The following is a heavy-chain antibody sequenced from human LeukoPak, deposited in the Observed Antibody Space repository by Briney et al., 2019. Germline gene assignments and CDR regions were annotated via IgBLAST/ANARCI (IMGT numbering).Heavy chain of an antibody. CDR2: ISSSSSYI. J-gene: IGHJ3*02. V-gene: IGHV3-21*01. Sequence: PGGSLRLSCAASGFTFSSYSMNWVRQAPGKGLEWVSSISSSSSYIYYADSVKGRFTISRDNAKNSLYLQMNSLRAEDTAVYYCARDGVYRGGGGLVATNVAFDIWGQGTMVTVSS. CDR1: GFTFSSYS. D-gene: IGHD5-12*01. CDR3: ARDGVYRGGGGLVATNVAFDI.